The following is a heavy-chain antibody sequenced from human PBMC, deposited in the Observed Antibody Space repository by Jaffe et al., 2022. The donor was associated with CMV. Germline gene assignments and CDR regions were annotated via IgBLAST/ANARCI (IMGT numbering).Heavy chain of an antibody. CDR2: FYYSGST. J-gene: IGHJ4*02. D-gene: IGHD2-15*01. CDR3: ASMPIVVVGAALKSGDLFDY. Sequence: QLQLQESGPGLVKPSETLSLTCTVSGGSISGSRYYWGWIRQPPGKGLEWIGSFYYSGSTYYNPSLKSRVTISVDTSKNQFSLKLSSVTAADTALYYCASMPIVVVGAALKSGDLFDYWGQGTLVTVSS. CDR1: GGSISGSRYY. V-gene: IGHV4-39*01.